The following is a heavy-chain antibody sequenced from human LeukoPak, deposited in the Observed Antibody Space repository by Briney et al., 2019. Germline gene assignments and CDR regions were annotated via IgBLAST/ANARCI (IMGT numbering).Heavy chain of an antibody. J-gene: IGHJ4*02. D-gene: IGHD6-19*01. V-gene: IGHV4-39*01. Sequence: SETLSLTCTVSGXSISSSSYYWGWIRQPPGKGLEWIGSLYYSGNTYYNPSLKSRVTISVDTSKNQFSLKLSSVTAADTAVYYCARHSSGWYPYFDYWGQGTLVTVSS. CDR3: ARHSSGWYPYFDY. CDR2: LYYSGNT. CDR1: GXSISSSSYY.